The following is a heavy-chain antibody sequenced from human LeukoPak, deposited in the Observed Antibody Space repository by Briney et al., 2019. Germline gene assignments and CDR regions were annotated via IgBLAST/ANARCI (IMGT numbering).Heavy chain of an antibody. CDR1: GYSISSGYY. CDR2: MYHSGST. D-gene: IGHD3-3*01. J-gene: IGHJ3*02. CDR3: ARVANGGIFGSFEEAFDI. V-gene: IGHV4-38-2*02. Sequence: PSETLSLTCTVSGYSISSGYYWGWIRQPPGKGLEWIGSMYHSGSTYYNPSLKSRVTISTDTSKNQFSLKLSSVTAADTAVYYCARVANGGIFGSFEEAFDIWGQGTMVTVSS.